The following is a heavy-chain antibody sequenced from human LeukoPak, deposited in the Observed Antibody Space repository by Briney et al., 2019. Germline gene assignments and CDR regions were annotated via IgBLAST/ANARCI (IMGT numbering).Heavy chain of an antibody. Sequence: SGGSLRLSCAASGFTFSSYAMSWLRQSPGKGLEWIGSIYYSGSPYYNPSLKSRVTISVDTSKNQISLKLTSVTAADTALYYCARQGGSGVWFDPWGQGTLVTVSS. D-gene: IGHD7-27*01. CDR3: ARQGGSGVWFDP. CDR1: GFTFSSYA. J-gene: IGHJ5*02. CDR2: IYYSGSP. V-gene: IGHV4-39*01.